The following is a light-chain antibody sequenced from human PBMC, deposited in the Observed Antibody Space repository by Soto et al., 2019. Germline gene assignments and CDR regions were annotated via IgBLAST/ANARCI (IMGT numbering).Light chain of an antibody. V-gene: IGKV3-20*01. Sequence: EIVLTQSPGTLSLSPGERATLSCRASQSVSSSYLAWYQQKPGQAPRLLIDGASSRATGIPDRFSGSGSGTDFTLTISILEPEDFAVYYCQQYGGSPSSSTFGQGTKLEIK. CDR2: GAS. CDR1: QSVSSSY. CDR3: QQYGGSPSSST. J-gene: IGKJ2*01.